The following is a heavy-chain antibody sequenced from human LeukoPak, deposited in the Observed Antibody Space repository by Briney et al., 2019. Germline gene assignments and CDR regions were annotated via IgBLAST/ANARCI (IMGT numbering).Heavy chain of an antibody. V-gene: IGHV3-74*01. CDR2: INSDGSST. J-gene: IGHJ5*02. CDR3: ARDLGVIYTTIFDP. Sequence: PGGSLRLSCAASGFTFSSYWMHWVRQAPGKGLVWVSRINSDGSSTSYADSVKGRFTISRDNAKNSLYLQMNSLRAEDTAVCYCARDLGVIYTTIFDPWGQGTLVTVSS. CDR1: GFTFSSYW. D-gene: IGHD5-12*01.